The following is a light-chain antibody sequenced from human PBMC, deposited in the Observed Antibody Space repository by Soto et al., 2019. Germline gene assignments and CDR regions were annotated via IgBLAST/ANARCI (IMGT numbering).Light chain of an antibody. V-gene: IGKV3-15*01. CDR2: GAS. Sequence: EIVMTQSPATLSVSPGERATLSCRASQSVSSSLAWYHQKPGQAPRLLIYGASTRATGIPARFSGSGSGTEFTLTISSLQSEDFAVYYCQQYYNRPPWTFGQGTKVEIK. CDR1: QSVSSS. J-gene: IGKJ1*01. CDR3: QQYYNRPPWT.